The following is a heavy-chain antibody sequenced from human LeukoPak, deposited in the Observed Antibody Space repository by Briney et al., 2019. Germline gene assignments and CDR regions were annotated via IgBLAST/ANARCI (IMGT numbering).Heavy chain of an antibody. CDR3: ARRYSSSSKEVGFDY. Sequence: GESLKISCKGSGYSFTSYWIGWVRQMPGKGLEWMGVIYPGDSDTRYSPSFQGQVTISADKSISTAYLQWSSLRASDTAMYYCARRYSSSSKEVGFDYWGQGTLVTVSS. V-gene: IGHV5-51*01. J-gene: IGHJ4*02. CDR1: GYSFTSYW. CDR2: IYPGDSDT. D-gene: IGHD6-6*01.